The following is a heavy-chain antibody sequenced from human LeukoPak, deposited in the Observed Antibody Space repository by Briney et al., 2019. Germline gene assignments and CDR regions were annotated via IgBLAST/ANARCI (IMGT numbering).Heavy chain of an antibody. Sequence: GGSLRLSCAASGFTFSSYTMSWVRQAPGKGLEWVSTITTSDGNTYYADSVKGRFTASRDNSKNTLYLQMNSLRAEDTAVYYCAKDGGLWVSAHWGDSWGRGTLVTVSS. D-gene: IGHD7-27*01. CDR3: AKDGGLWVSAHWGDS. J-gene: IGHJ4*02. CDR2: ITTSDGNT. V-gene: IGHV3-23*01. CDR1: GFTFSSYT.